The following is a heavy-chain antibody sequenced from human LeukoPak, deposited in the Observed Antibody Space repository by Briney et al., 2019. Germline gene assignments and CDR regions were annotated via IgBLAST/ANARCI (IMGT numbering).Heavy chain of an antibody. V-gene: IGHV3-21*01. D-gene: IGHD3-22*01. J-gene: IGHJ4*02. CDR3: ARRGYSDSSGYDY. CDR2: ISCDSTDI. CDR1: GFTFKSYA. Sequence: GGSLRLSCATSGFTFKSYAMNWVRQSPGKGLEWVSSISCDSTDIYYADSPMGRSTISRDNAKNSLYLQINSLRAEDTAIYYCARRGYSDSSGYDYWGQGTLVTVSS.